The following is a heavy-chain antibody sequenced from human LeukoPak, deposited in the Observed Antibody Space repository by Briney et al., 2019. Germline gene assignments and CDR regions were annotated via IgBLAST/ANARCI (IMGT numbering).Heavy chain of an antibody. J-gene: IGHJ4*02. CDR2: ISGSGGST. D-gene: IGHD6-13*01. V-gene: IGHV3-23*01. Sequence: GGSLRLSCAASGFTFNIHGMNWVRQAPGKGLEWVSAISGSGGSTYYADSVKGRFTISRDNSKNTLYLQMNSLRAEDTAVYYCAKVGILVYSSIDYWGQGTLVTVSS. CDR3: AKVGILVYSSIDY. CDR1: GFTFNIHG.